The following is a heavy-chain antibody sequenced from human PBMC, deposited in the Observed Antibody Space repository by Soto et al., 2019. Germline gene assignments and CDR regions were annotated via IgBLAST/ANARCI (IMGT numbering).Heavy chain of an antibody. CDR3: ARREVLVSDYGMDV. Sequence: GKGLEWMGRIDPSDSYTNYSPSFQGHVTISADKSISTAYLQWSSLKASDTAMYYCARREVLVSDYGMDVWGQGTTVTVS. CDR2: IDPSDSYT. J-gene: IGHJ6*02. V-gene: IGHV5-10-1*01. D-gene: IGHD3-22*01.